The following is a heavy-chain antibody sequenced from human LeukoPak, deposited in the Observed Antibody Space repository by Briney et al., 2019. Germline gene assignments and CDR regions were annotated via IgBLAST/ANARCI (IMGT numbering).Heavy chain of an antibody. CDR1: GFTFSSYS. CDR2: ISISSSAM. J-gene: IGHJ6*02. Sequence: AGGSLRLSCAASGFTFSSYSMNWARQAPGKGLEWVSYISISSSAMYYANSVKGRFTISRDIAKNSLYLQMNSLRDEDTAVYYCARDQLGPIHYGSGNYLSYYYYGMDVWGQGTTVTVSS. V-gene: IGHV3-48*02. D-gene: IGHD3-10*01. CDR3: ARDQLGPIHYGSGNYLSYYYYGMDV.